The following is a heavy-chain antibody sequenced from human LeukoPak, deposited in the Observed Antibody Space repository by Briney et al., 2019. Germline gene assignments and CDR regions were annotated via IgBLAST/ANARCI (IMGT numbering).Heavy chain of an antibody. D-gene: IGHD3-10*01. Sequence: GGSLRLSCAASGFTFSSYGVHWVRQAPGKGLEWVAFIRYDGSNKYYADSVKGRFTISRDNSKNTLYLQMNSLRAEDTAVYYCAKGAKVATYYYGLGAYYMDVWGKGTTVTISS. J-gene: IGHJ6*03. CDR2: IRYDGSNK. CDR3: AKGAKVATYYYGLGAYYMDV. CDR1: GFTFSSYG. V-gene: IGHV3-30*02.